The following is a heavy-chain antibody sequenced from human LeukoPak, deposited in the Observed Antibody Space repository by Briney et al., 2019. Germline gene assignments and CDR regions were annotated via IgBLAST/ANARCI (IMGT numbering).Heavy chain of an antibody. CDR3: TRDIGSGDYVFFDS. V-gene: IGHV4-4*07. Sequence: PSETLSLTCTVSGPSIRGYYWSWIPLPAGKGLEWIWRSYNNGSTNCNPSLKSRVTISVDTSKNQLSLRLKSVTAADTAVYYCTRDIGSGDYVFFDSWGQGTRVTVSS. CDR2: SYNNGST. D-gene: IGHD4-17*01. J-gene: IGHJ4*02. CDR1: GPSIRGYY.